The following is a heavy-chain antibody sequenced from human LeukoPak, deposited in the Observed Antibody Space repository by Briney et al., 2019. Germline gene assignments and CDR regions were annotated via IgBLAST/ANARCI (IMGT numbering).Heavy chain of an antibody. Sequence: GRSLRLFCAASGFTFSSYWESWVRQARGKALEWVANIKQDGSEKYYVDSVKGRFTIPRDNAKNSLYLQMNSLRAEATAVYYCARVSGRNWNDGGRLDSWGQGTLVTVSS. V-gene: IGHV3-7*03. CDR3: ARVSGRNWNDGGRLDS. D-gene: IGHD1-1*01. CDR2: IKQDGSEK. J-gene: IGHJ4*02. CDR1: GFTFSSYW.